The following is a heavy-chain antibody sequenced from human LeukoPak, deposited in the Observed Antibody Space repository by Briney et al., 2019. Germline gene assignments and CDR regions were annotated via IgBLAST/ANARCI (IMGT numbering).Heavy chain of an antibody. J-gene: IGHJ4*02. CDR1: DYTFTSYG. CDR2: ISAYNGHT. CDR3: ARVYMAVAGPHFDY. V-gene: IGHV1-18*01. Sequence: ASVKVSCKASDYTFTSYGISWVRQAPGQGLEWMGWISAYNGHTNYAQKLRGRVTMTTDTSTSTAYMELRSLRSDDTAVYYCARVYMAVAGPHFDYWGQGTLVTVSS. D-gene: IGHD6-19*01.